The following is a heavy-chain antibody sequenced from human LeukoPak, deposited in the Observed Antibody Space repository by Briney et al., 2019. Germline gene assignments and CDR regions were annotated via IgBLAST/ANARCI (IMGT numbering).Heavy chain of an antibody. CDR1: GGTFSSYA. CDR3: ARVYGVDTAMVGYYYYMDV. J-gene: IGHJ6*03. Sequence: SSVKVSCKASGGTFSSYAISWVRQAPGQGLEWMGGIIPIFGTANYAQKFQGRVTITTDEPTSTAYMELSSLRSEDTAVYYCARVYGVDTAMVGYYYYMDVWGKGTTVTVSS. D-gene: IGHD5-18*01. V-gene: IGHV1-69*05. CDR2: IIPIFGTA.